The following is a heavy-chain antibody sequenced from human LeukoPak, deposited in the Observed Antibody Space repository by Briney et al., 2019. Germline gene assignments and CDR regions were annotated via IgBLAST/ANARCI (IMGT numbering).Heavy chain of an antibody. J-gene: IGHJ4*02. CDR2: IYYSGST. D-gene: IGHD6-19*01. CDR1: GYSISSYY. CDR3: ARTALYSSGWYPRD. V-gene: IGHV4-59*01. Sequence: SETLSLICTVSGYSISSYYWTWIRQPPGKGLEWIGHIYYSGSTNYNPSLKSRVTISLDTSKNQFSLNLSSVTGADTAVYYCARTALYSSGWYPRDWGQGTLVTVSS.